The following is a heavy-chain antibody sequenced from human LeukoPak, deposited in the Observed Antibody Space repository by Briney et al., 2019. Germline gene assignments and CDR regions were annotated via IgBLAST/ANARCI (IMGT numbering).Heavy chain of an antibody. CDR3: ARAPRGGYVN. J-gene: IGHJ4*02. CDR1: GFTFSSYG. V-gene: IGHV3-33*01. Sequence: PGGSLRLSCAPSGFTFSSYGMHWVRQAPGKGLEWVAVIWYDGGNKYYADSVKGRFTISRDNSKKTQYLERSSLRAEVTAVYFGARAPRGGYVNWGQRTLVTVSS. D-gene: IGHD2-15*01. CDR2: IWYDGGNK.